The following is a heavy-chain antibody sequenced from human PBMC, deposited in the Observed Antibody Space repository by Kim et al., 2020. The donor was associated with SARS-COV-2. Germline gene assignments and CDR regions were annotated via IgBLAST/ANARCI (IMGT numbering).Heavy chain of an antibody. V-gene: IGHV4-34*01. J-gene: IGHJ6*02. D-gene: IGHD2-2*02. Sequence: SETLSLTCAVYGGSFSGHSWSRIRQPPGKGLEWIGEITHSGSTKYNPSLKSRLTISIDMSKNQFSLKLTSVTAADTGLYYCTRGRVGVVPAPVLGLGPYYDYFILDVWGHGTTVTVSS. CDR2: ITHSGST. CDR3: TRGRVGVVPAPVLGLGPYYDYFILDV. CDR1: GGSFSGHS.